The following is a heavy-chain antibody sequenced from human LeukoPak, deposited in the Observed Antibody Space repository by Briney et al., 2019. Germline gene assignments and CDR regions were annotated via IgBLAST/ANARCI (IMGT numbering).Heavy chain of an antibody. Sequence: PSETLSLTCAVYGGSFSGYYWSWIRQPPGKGLEWIGEINHSGSTNYNPSLKSRVTISVDTSKNQFSLKLSSVTAADTAVYYCARGYGLACSGSGGSCYPRFDPWGQGTLVTVSS. J-gene: IGHJ5*02. CDR1: GGSFSGYY. V-gene: IGHV4-34*01. D-gene: IGHD2-15*01. CDR2: INHSGST. CDR3: ARGYGLACSGSGGSCYPRFDP.